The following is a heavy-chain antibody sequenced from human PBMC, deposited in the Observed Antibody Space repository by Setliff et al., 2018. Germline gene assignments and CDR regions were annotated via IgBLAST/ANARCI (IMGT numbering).Heavy chain of an antibody. CDR3: SRLVRFCTRTSCQRLSGDEY. J-gene: IGHJ4*02. V-gene: IGHV1-18*04. CDR1: GYMFKRYG. Sequence: ASVKVSCKASGYMFKRYGIIWMRQAPGQGFEWMGWISPYTGKTYLAPKFQDRVTLTADTSTTTAYLQLTNLRSDDTAIYFCSRLVRFCTRTSCQRLSGDEYWGQGALVTVPQ. CDR2: ISPYTGKT. D-gene: IGHD2-2*01.